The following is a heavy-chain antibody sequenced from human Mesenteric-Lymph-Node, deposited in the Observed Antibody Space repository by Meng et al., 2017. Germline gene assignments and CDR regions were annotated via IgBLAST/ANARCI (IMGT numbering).Heavy chain of an antibody. J-gene: IGHJ4*01. CDR1: GFSFTSHG. V-gene: IGHV3-33*01. CDR3: TRCYGDWFSGDH. Sequence: QVHVVGSGGGVVQPGRSLRLSCATSGFSFTSHGLHWVRQAPGKGLEWVAVIWYDGSKEYYADSVKGRFTISRDDSKNTIYLQMNSLRAEDTAVYYCTRCYGDWFSGDHWGRGTLVTVSS. CDR2: IWYDGSKE. D-gene: IGHD3-9*01.